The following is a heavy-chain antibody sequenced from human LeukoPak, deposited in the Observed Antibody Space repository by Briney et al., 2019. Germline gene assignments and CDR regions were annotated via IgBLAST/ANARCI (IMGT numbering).Heavy chain of an antibody. V-gene: IGHV3-48*04. Sequence: GGSLRLSCAASGFTFSSYSMNWVRQAPGKGLEWVSYISSSSSTLYYADSVKGRFTISRDNAKNSLYLQMNSLRAEDTAVYYCVREMVGRGYYDTTGYYFYFDYWGQGTLVTVSS. CDR3: VREMVGRGYYDTTGYYFYFDY. J-gene: IGHJ4*02. CDR2: ISSSSSTL. D-gene: IGHD3-22*01. CDR1: GFTFSSYS.